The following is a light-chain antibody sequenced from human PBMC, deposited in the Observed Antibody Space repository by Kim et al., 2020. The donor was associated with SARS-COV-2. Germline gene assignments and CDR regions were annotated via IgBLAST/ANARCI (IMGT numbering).Light chain of an antibody. CDR2: DDV. J-gene: IGLJ3*02. Sequence: SYELTQPPSVSVPPGATAFITCGGNNIGSTSVHWYQQKPGQAPVLVVYDDVDRPSEIPERFSGSNSGNTATLTISRVEVGDEADYYCQVWDSNNECLFGGGTQLTVL. V-gene: IGLV3-21*02. CDR1: NIGSTS. CDR3: QVWDSNNECL.